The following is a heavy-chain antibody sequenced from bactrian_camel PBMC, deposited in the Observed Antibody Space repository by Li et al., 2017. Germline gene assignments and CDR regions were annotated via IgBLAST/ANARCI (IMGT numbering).Heavy chain of an antibody. CDR3: AAAGTRASVMGPSTRTCPTDFGY. CDR1: GFTFEDSD. J-gene: IGHJ6*01. CDR2: ISIDGST. Sequence: RLSCTASGFTFEDSDMGWYRQAPGNECELVSTISIDGSTYYTESVKGRFTISQDNAVNTMYLQMNNLKPTDTGVYYCAAAGTRASVMGPSTRTCPTDFGYWGQGTQVTVS. V-gene: IGHV3S55*01. D-gene: IGHD3*01.